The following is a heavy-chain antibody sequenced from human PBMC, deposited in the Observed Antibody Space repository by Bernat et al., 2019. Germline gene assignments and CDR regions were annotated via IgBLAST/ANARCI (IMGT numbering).Heavy chain of an antibody. D-gene: IGHD3-22*01. CDR3: AKGMYYYDSSGYYLPLYYYYGMDV. CDR1: GFTFRSHG. CDR2: ILYDGSNQ. Sequence: HVQLVESGGGVVQPGRSLRLSCAASGFTFRSHGMHWVRQAPGKGLEWVAVILYDGSNQYYGDFVKGRFTISRDNSKNTLYLQMNSLRAEDTAVYYCAKGMYYYDSSGYYLPLYYYYGMDVWGQGTTVTVSS. J-gene: IGHJ6*02. V-gene: IGHV3-30*18.